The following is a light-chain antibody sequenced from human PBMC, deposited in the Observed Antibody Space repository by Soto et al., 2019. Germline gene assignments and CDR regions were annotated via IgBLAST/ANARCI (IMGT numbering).Light chain of an antibody. Sequence: VLTQPASVSGSPGQSITISCTGTSSDVGNYNLVSWYQHHPGKAPKLMIYEVSKRPSGVSNRFSGSKSGDTASLTISGLQAEDEAVYYCCSSAGINYFFGIGPKVTVL. J-gene: IGLJ1*01. CDR3: CSSAGINYF. V-gene: IGLV2-23*02. CDR1: SSDVGNYNL. CDR2: EVS.